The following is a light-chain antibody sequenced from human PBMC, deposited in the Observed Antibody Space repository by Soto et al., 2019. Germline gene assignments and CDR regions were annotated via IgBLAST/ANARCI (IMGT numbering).Light chain of an antibody. CDR1: QSFGSN. CDR3: QQYYQWPSYT. Sequence: IVMPQSPLTLSSSPGERSIFCGISSQSFGSNIAWYQQKPGQSPRLLVYDASTRATAIPARFSGSGSGTEFTLTINTLQPEDFAVYYCQQYYQWPSYTLGQGTKVDI. J-gene: IGKJ2*01. CDR2: DAS. V-gene: IGKV3-15*01.